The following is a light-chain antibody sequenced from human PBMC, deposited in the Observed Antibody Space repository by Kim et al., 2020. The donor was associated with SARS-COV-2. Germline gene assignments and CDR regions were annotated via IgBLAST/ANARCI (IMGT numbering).Light chain of an antibody. CDR3: LQHSTFPIT. CDR1: QDIKNH. V-gene: IGKV1-17*01. J-gene: IGKJ5*01. Sequence: ASVGDRVTITGRASQDIKNHLGWYQQKPGKAPKRLIYAASSLQSGVPSRFSGSGSGTEFTLTISSLQPEYFATYYCLQHSTFPITFGQGTRLDIK. CDR2: AAS.